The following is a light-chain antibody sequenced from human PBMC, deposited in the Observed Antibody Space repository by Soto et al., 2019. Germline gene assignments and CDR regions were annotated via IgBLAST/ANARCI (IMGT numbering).Light chain of an antibody. J-gene: IGKJ4*01. CDR3: QQRSSWLT. V-gene: IGKV3-11*01. CDR2: DTS. CDR1: QSIRYF. Sequence: ETVLTQSPATLSLSAGERATLSCRASQSIRYFLAWYQQKPGQAPRLLIYDTSNRATGIPARFSGSGSGTDFTLTSSSLEPEDCAVYYCQQRSSWLTFGGGTKVEIK.